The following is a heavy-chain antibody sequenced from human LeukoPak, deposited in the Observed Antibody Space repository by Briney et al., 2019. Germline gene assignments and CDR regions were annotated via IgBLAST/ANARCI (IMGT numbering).Heavy chain of an antibody. Sequence: ASVKVSCKASGYTFTSYYMHWVRQAPGQGLEWMGIINPIGGSTSYAQKFQGRVTMTRDMSTSTVYMELSSLRSEDTAVYYCARGQGGYCSGGSCFHDNWFDPWGQGTLVTVSS. CDR3: ARGQGGYCSGGSCFHDNWFDP. CDR1: GYTFTSYY. CDR2: INPIGGST. J-gene: IGHJ5*02. V-gene: IGHV1-46*01. D-gene: IGHD2-15*01.